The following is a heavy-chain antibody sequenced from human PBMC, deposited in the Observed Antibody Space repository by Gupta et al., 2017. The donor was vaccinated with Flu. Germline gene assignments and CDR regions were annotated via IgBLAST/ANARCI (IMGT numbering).Heavy chain of an antibody. CDR3: ARHLSTQHDSWSGPQYDFYYGFDV. D-gene: IGHD3-3*01. J-gene: IGHJ6*02. CDR1: GASLSPYY. CDR2: IYYSGTI. Sequence: QVQLPESGPGLVTPSEPLSLTCTVSGASLSPYYWSWIRQSPGTGLEWIGYIYYSGTINYNPSLRGRVTMSVDTSKNQFSLNLGFVTAADTAVYYCARHLSTQHDSWSGPQYDFYYGFDVWGPGTTVAVSS. V-gene: IGHV4-59*08.